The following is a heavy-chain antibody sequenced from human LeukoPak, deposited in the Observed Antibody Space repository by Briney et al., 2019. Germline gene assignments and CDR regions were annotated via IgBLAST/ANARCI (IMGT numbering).Heavy chain of an antibody. CDR1: GFIFSNYA. CDR3: VKVYPTVTTSSVLGS. Sequence: GRSLRLSCAASGFIFSNYAIHWVRQAPGKGLEWVAAVSYDGNLQHYADAVKGRFTVSRDSSKNTVFLQINSLRTDDSAVYWCVKVYPTVTTSSVLGSWGQGTLVTVSS. CDR2: VSYDGNLQ. D-gene: IGHD4-17*01. V-gene: IGHV3-30*18. J-gene: IGHJ4*02.